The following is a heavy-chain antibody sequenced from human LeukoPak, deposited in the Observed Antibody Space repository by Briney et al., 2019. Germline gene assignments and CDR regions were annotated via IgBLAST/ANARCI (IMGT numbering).Heavy chain of an antibody. CDR3: TTDTKEYCGGDCY. D-gene: IGHD2-21*02. V-gene: IGHV3-15*01. CDR1: GFTFTSAW. CDR2: IKSKADGGTT. J-gene: IGHJ4*02. Sequence: GGSLRLSCAASGFTFTSAWMSWVRQAPGKGLEWVGGIKSKADGGTTDYAAPVKGRFTLSRDDSRNTGFLQMNSLKTEDTAVYYCTTDTKEYCGGDCYWGQGTVDSVSS.